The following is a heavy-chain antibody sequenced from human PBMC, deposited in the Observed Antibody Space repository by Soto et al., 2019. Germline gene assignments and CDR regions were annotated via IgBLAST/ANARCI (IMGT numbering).Heavy chain of an antibody. CDR1: GYSFAGYW. J-gene: IGHJ4*02. V-gene: IGHV5-10-1*01. Sequence: GESLKISCKGSGYSFAGYWITWVRQKPGKGLEGMGRIDPSDSQTYYSPSFRGHVTISATKSITTVFLQWSSLRASDTAMYYCARQIYDSDTGPNFQYYFDSWGQGTPVTVSS. CDR2: IDPSDSQT. CDR3: ARQIYDSDTGPNFQYYFDS. D-gene: IGHD3-22*01.